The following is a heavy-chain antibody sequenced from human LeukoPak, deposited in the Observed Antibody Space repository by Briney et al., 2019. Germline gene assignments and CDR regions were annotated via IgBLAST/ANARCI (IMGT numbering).Heavy chain of an antibody. CDR3: ARGRVGHTGNFDY. J-gene: IGHJ4*02. CDR2: IRHNGTEN. V-gene: IGHV3-7*04. D-gene: IGHD1-26*01. CDR1: GFTFSSYW. Sequence: GGSLRLSCAASGFTFSSYWMYWVRQAPGKGLEWVANIRHNGTENYYGGSVKGRFTISRDNANNALYLQMNSLRVEDTAVYYCARGRVGHTGNFDYWGQGALVTVSS.